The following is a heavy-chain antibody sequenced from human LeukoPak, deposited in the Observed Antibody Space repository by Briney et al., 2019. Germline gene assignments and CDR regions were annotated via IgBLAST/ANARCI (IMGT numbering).Heavy chain of an antibody. CDR2: ISSSGSTI. V-gene: IGHV3-48*03. CDR3: ARDWRGQWLAA. J-gene: IGHJ5*02. D-gene: IGHD6-19*01. Sequence: QPGGSLRLSCAASAFTFSSYEMSWVRQAPGKGLEWVSYISSSGSTIYYADSVKGRFTISRDNAKNSLYLQMNSLGAEDTAVYYCARDWRGQWLAAWGQGTLVTVSS. CDR1: AFTFSSYE.